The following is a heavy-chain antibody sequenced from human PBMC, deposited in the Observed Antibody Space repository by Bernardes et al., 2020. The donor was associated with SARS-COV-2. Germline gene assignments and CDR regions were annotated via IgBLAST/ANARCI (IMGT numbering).Heavy chain of an antibody. CDR1: GYTFTGYY. J-gene: IGHJ3*02. CDR3: AAVTWSQYDDFDM. D-gene: IGHD3-3*01. Sequence: ASVKVSCKASGYTFTGYYIHWVRQAPGQGLEWMGWIYPKSGDTNYAQTFQGRVTMTRDTSISTAYMELNRLNSDDTALYYCAAVTWSQYDDFDMWCQGTMVTVSS. V-gene: IGHV1-2*02. CDR2: IYPKSGDT.